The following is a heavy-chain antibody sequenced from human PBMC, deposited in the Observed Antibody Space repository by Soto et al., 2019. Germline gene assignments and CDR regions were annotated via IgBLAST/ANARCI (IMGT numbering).Heavy chain of an antibody. J-gene: IGHJ4*02. V-gene: IGHV3-23*01. CDR1: GFTFSTFA. CDR2: ITGGSGFT. D-gene: IGHD1-26*01. CDR3: AKSGPTNYFDF. Sequence: GGSLRLSCAASGFTFSTFAMNWVRQAPGKGLEWVSGITGGSGFTFYADSVKGRFTISRDDSENTLFLQMSSLRAEDTAKYYCAKSGPTNYFDFWGQGTLVTV.